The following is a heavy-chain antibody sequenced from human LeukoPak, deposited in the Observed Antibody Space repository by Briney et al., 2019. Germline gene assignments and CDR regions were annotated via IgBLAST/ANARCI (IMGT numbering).Heavy chain of an antibody. Sequence: GASVKVSCKASGYTFTGYYMHWVRQAPGQGLEWMGWINPNSGGTNYAQKFQGRVTMTRDTSISTAYMELSRLRSEDTAVYYCARERSYYYDSSGLDSWFDPWGQGTLVTVSS. D-gene: IGHD3-22*01. CDR2: INPNSGGT. V-gene: IGHV1-2*02. J-gene: IGHJ5*02. CDR3: ARERSYYYDSSGLDSWFDP. CDR1: GYTFTGYY.